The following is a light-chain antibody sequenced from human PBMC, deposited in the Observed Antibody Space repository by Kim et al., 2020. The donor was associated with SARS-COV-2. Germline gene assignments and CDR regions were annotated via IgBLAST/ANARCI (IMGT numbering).Light chain of an antibody. CDR3: MQALQTQLT. Sequence: DIVMTQSPLSLPVTPGEPASISYRSSQSLLHSNGYNYLDWYLQKPGQSPQLLIYLGSNRASGVPDRFSGSGSGTDFTLKISRVEAEDVGVYYCMQALQTQLTFGGGTKVDIK. V-gene: IGKV2-28*01. CDR2: LGS. CDR1: QSLLHSNGYNY. J-gene: IGKJ4*01.